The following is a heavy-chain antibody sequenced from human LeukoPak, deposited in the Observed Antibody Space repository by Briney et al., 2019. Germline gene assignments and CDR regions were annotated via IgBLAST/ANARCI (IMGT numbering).Heavy chain of an antibody. D-gene: IGHD4/OR15-4a*01. CDR1: GFTVNSKH. V-gene: IGHV3-53*01. J-gene: IGHJ4*02. CDR2: IYDGGST. CDR3: ARRPGEYGGNDFDY. Sequence: RGGPLRLSCAASGFTVNSKHMSCVRQAPGEGLVWVSVIYDGGSTYYADSVKGRFTLSRHNSKNTLYLQMNSLGAEDTAVYYCARRPGEYGGNDFDYWGQGTLVTVSS.